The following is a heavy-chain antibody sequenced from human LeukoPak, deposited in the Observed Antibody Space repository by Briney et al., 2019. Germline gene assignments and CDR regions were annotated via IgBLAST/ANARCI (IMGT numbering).Heavy chain of an antibody. CDR1: GDSVSSNSAA. Sequence: SQTLSLTCAISGDSVSSNSAAWNWIRQSPSRGLEWLGRTYYRSKWYNDYAVSVKSRITINPDTSKNQFSLQLNSVTPEDTAVYYCARGEAAAGIYYYGMDVWCQETTVTVSS. D-gene: IGHD6-13*01. CDR3: ARGEAAAGIYYYGMDV. J-gene: IGHJ6*02. V-gene: IGHV6-1*01. CDR2: TYYRSKWYN.